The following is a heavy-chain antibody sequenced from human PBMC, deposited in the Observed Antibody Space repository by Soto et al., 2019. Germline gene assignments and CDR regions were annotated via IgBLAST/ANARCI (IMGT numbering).Heavy chain of an antibody. D-gene: IGHD3-9*01. CDR3: AKPLTTGYYFPFDY. CDR1: GFTFSVYA. CDR2: ISGSGGST. V-gene: IGHV3-23*01. J-gene: IGHJ4*02. Sequence: EVQLLESGGGLVQPGGSLRLSCAASGFTFSVYAMSWVRQPPGKGLEWVSTISGSGGSTYYADSVKGRFTISRDNSKNTLYLQMNSLRVEDTAVYYCAKPLTTGYYFPFDYWGQGTLVTVSS.